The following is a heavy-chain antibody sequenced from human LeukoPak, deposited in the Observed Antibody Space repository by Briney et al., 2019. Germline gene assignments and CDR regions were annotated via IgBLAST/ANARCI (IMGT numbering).Heavy chain of an antibody. D-gene: IGHD1-7*01. CDR1: GYTFTAYY. V-gene: IGHV1-2*02. J-gene: IGHJ4*02. Sequence: GASVKVSCKASGYTFTAYYLHWVRQAPGQGLEWMGWINPNTGGANYAQKFQGRVTMTRDTSISTAYMELSRLRSDDTAVYYCARLTGTTGYWGQGTLVTVSS. CDR3: ARLTGTTGY. CDR2: INPNTGGA.